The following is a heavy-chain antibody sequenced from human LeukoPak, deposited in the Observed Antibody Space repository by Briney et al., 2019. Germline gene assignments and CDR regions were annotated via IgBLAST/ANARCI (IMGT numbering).Heavy chain of an antibody. D-gene: IGHD4-17*01. V-gene: IGHV1-69*01. Sequence: SVKVSCKASGGTYSSSAITWVRQDPGQGLVXXXXXXPIFGTANYAQKFQGRVTITADESTSTAYMELSSLRSEDTAVYYCARGLLPAGDYVWYFDLWGRGTLVTVSS. CDR1: GGTYSSSA. J-gene: IGHJ2*01. CDR2: XXPIFGTA. CDR3: ARGLLPAGDYVWYFDL.